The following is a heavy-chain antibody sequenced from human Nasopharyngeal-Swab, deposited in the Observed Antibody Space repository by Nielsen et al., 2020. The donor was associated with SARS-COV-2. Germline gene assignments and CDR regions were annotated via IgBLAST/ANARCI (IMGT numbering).Heavy chain of an antibody. J-gene: IGHJ4*02. D-gene: IGHD3-22*01. Sequence: PGKGLVWVSRINEDGKSKSYADSMRGRFTVSRDNAKNSLYLQMDSMRAEDTAVYYCTRAGNYRNDYWGPGTLVTVSS. CDR2: INEDGKSK. V-gene: IGHV3-74*01. CDR3: TRAGNYRNDY.